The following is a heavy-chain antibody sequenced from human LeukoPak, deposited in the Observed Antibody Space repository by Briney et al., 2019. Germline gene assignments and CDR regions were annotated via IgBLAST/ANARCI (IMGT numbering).Heavy chain of an antibody. D-gene: IGHD2-2*01. CDR1: GYTFTGYY. J-gene: IGHJ3*01. V-gene: IGHV1-2*06. CDR2: INPNSGVT. CDR3: ARDLIYYQLLLLSFDV. Sequence: ASVKVSCKASGYTFTGYYMHWVRQAPGQGLEWMGRINPNSGVTVYAQKFQDRVTMTRDASISTAYMELNSLTSDDTAIYYCARDLIYYQLLLLSFDVWGQGTMVTVSS.